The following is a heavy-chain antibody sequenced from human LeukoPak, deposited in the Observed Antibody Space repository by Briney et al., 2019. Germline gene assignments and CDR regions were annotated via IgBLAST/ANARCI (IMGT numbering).Heavy chain of an antibody. D-gene: IGHD5-24*01. CDR2: ISTDGSST. CDR1: GFTFSSYW. Sequence: QSGGSLRLSCAASGFTFSSYWMHWVRQGPGKGLVWVSRISTDGSSTDYADSVKGRFTISRENAKNTLYLQMNSLRAEDTAVYYCARRDGYNFFDYWGQGTLVTVSS. V-gene: IGHV3-74*01. J-gene: IGHJ4*02. CDR3: ARRDGYNFFDY.